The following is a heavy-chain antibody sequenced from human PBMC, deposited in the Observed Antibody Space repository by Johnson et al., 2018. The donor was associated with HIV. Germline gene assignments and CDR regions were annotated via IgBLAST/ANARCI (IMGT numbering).Heavy chain of an antibody. V-gene: IGHV3-7*02. CDR1: GFTFSSYW. J-gene: IGHJ3*02. CDR3: AKFGRIPRELEDAFDI. CDR2: IKQDGSKK. Sequence: VQLVESGGGLVQPGGSLRLSCAASGFTFSSYWMSWVRQAPGKGLEWVANIKQDGSKKYYADSVKGRFTISRDNSKNTLYLQMNSLRVEDTAVYYCAKFGRIPRELEDAFDIWGQGTMVTVSS. D-gene: IGHD1-26*01.